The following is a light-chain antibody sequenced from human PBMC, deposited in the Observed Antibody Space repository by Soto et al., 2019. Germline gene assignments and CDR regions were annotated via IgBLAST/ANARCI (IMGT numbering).Light chain of an antibody. V-gene: IGKV3-20*01. J-gene: IGKJ2*01. CDR3: QQYGRSPLFT. CDR1: QSVSRTN. Sequence: IVLTQSPGTLSLSPGERATHSCRASQSVSRTNIAGNQQNPGQAPRLPFYGASSRPTGIPDRFSGSGSGTDFTLTISRLEPEDFAVYFCQQYGRSPLFTFGQGNKVDNK. CDR2: GAS.